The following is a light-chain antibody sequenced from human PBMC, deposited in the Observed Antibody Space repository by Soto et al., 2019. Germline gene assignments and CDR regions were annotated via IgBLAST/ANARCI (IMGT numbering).Light chain of an antibody. J-gene: IGKJ1*01. CDR1: QTVSGSY. CDR3: HQYVTSPWT. CDR2: GAS. V-gene: IGKV3-20*01. Sequence: EIVLTQSPGTLSLSPGERATLSCRASQTVSGSYLAWYQQKPGQAPRLLIYGASRRATDIPDRFSGSGSGTDFTLTISRVEPEDFAVYYCHQYVTSPWTLGQGTKVEIK.